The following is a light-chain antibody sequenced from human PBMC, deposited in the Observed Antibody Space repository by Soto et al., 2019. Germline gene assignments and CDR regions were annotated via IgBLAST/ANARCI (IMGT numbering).Light chain of an antibody. Sequence: DVQMTQSPSSLSASVGARVTIPCRARQPISRNLNWYQQKPGKAPKLLTYAASSLQSGVPSRFSASGSGTDFTLAICSLQPEDGATYVCQQSDSIPITFGQGTRLEIK. CDR1: QPISRN. CDR3: QQSDSIPIT. V-gene: IGKV1-39*01. CDR2: AAS. J-gene: IGKJ5*01.